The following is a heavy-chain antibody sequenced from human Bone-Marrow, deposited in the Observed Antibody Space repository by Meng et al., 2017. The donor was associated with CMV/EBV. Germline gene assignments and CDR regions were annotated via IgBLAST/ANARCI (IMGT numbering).Heavy chain of an antibody. D-gene: IGHD6-13*01. CDR2: IKEDGSEK. CDR1: GFTFSSYW. Sequence: GESLKISCAPSGFTFSSYWMTWVRQAPGKGLEWVANIKEDGSEKYYGDSVRGRFTVSRDNAKNTLYLQMNSLRAEDTAVYYCARDLEYSSSWYRTKDYYYYYGMDVWGQGTTVTVSS. J-gene: IGHJ6*02. V-gene: IGHV3-7*01. CDR3: ARDLEYSSSWYRTKDYYYYYGMDV.